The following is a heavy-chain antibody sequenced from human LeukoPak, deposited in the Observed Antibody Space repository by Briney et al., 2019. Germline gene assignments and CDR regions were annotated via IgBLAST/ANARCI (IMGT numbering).Heavy chain of an antibody. CDR3: VRPIRGYSFDYYDY. CDR2: IYYSGST. Sequence: SQTLSLTCTVSGGSITSSYWSWIRQPPGKGLEWIGRIYYSGSTNYNPSLKSRVTMSVDTSKNQFSLKLTSVTAADTAVYYCVRPIRGYSFDYYDYWGQGTLVTVSS. V-gene: IGHV4-59*01. J-gene: IGHJ4*02. CDR1: GGSITSSY. D-gene: IGHD5-18*01.